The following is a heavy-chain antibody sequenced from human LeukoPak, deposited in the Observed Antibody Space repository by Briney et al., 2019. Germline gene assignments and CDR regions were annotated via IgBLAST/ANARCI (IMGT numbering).Heavy chain of an antibody. CDR3: VVSPNQDFYDH. V-gene: IGHV4-4*09. CDR1: GVSMNSHY. Sequence: SETLSLTCSVSGVSMNSHYLNWIRQPPGKGLEWIGFISGSGSTNYNPSLMSRVTMSLETSKRQFSLKLRSVTAADTAVYYCVVSPNQDFYDHWGQGTLVTVSS. J-gene: IGHJ4*02. CDR2: ISGSGST.